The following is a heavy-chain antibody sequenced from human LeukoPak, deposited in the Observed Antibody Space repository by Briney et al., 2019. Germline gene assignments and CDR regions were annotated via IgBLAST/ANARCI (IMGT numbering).Heavy chain of an antibody. J-gene: IGHJ5*02. CDR3: ARDHGDYAQNWFDP. V-gene: IGHV3-7*01. CDR2: IMQDGSEK. Sequence: GGSLRLSCAASGFTFSSYWMSWVRQAPGKGLEWVANIMQDGSEKYYVDSVKGRFTISRDNAKNSLYLQMNSLRAEDTAVFYCARDHGDYAQNWFDPWGQGTLVT. D-gene: IGHD4-17*01. CDR1: GFTFSSYW.